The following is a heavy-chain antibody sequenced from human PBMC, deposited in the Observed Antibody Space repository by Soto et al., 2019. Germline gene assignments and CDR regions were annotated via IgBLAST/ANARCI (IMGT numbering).Heavy chain of an antibody. CDR2: IYHSGST. J-gene: IGHJ4*02. CDR1: GSSISSGSYY. Sequence: QVQLQESGPGLVKPSQTLSLTCTVSGSSISSGSYYWSWIRQHPVKGLEWIGYIYHSGSTYYNPSLKSRATISLDTSKNQFSLKLSSVTAADTAVYYCARDYMAVVDWGQGTLVTVSS. D-gene: IGHD2-15*01. CDR3: ARDYMAVVD. V-gene: IGHV4-31*03.